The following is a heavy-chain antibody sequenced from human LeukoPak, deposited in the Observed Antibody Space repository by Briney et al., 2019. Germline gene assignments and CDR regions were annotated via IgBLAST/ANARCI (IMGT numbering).Heavy chain of an antibody. CDR2: ISGDKGDT. Sequence: ASVKVSCKASGNSFSKYGITWVRQAPGQGLEWIGWISGDKGDTKYSQKTQGRLMMTRDTSTTTVYMELRSLRSDDTATYYCASVRRYNKTWDHDSWGQGTLVTVSS. D-gene: IGHD5-24*01. V-gene: IGHV1-18*01. CDR3: ASVRRYNKTWDHDS. CDR1: GNSFSKYG. J-gene: IGHJ5*02.